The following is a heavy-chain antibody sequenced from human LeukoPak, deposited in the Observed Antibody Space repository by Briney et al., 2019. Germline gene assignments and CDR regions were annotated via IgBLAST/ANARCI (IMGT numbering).Heavy chain of an antibody. CDR2: INHSGST. Sequence: SETLSLTCAVYGGSFSVYYWSWIRQPPGKGLEWIGEINHSGSTNYNPSLKSRVTISVDTSKNQFSLKLSSATAADTAVYYCARGRNTERHIVVVTAVRRAFDIWGQGTMVTVSS. J-gene: IGHJ3*02. CDR1: GGSFSVYY. CDR3: ARGRNTERHIVVVTAVRRAFDI. V-gene: IGHV4-34*01. D-gene: IGHD2-21*02.